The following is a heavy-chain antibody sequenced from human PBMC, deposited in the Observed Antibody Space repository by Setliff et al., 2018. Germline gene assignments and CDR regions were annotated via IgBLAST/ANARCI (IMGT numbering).Heavy chain of an antibody. CDR2: ISATGGAT. D-gene: IGHD3-3*01. CDR1: GFTFSIYS. Sequence: LSCAASGFTFSIYSMSWVRQAPGKGLEWVALISATGGATYYADSVKGRFTIFRDNSKNSLYLQMNDLRAEDTAVYYCAKDLASWSPDRWGLGTLVTVSS. J-gene: IGHJ4*02. CDR3: AKDLASWSPDR. V-gene: IGHV3-23*01.